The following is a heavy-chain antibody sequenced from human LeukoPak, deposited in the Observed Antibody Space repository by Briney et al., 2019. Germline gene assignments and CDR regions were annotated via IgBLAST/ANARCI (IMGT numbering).Heavy chain of an antibody. CDR1: GFTFDDYA. CDR2: ISWNSGSI. J-gene: IGHJ4*02. Sequence: GRSLRLSCAASGFTFDDYAMHWVRQAPGKGLEWVSGISWNSGSIGYADSVKGRFTISRDNAKNSLYLQMNSLRAKDTALYYCAKDYTAMVRGPDYWGQGTLVTVSS. CDR3: AKDYTAMVRGPDY. D-gene: IGHD5-18*01. V-gene: IGHV3-9*01.